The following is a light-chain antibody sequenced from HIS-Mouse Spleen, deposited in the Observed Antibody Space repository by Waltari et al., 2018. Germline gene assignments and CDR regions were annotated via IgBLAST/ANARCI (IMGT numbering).Light chain of an antibody. CDR2: EDS. CDR3: YSTDSSGNHRV. J-gene: IGLJ2*01. V-gene: IGLV3-10*01. CDR1: ALPKKY. Sequence: SYELTQPPSVSVSPGQTARITCSGDALPKKYAYWYQQQSGKAPVRVIYEDSKRPSGIPGSFSGSSSGTMATLTISGAQVEDEADYYCYSTDSSGNHRVFGGGTKLTVL.